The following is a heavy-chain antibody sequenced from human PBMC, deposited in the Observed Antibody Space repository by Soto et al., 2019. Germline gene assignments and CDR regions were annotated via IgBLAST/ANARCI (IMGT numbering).Heavy chain of an antibody. CDR3: ARDYKDGWFDP. D-gene: IGHD4-4*01. J-gene: IGHJ5*02. CDR2: IYHSGST. V-gene: IGHV4-4*02. CDR1: GGSISSSNW. Sequence: PSETLSLTCAVSGGSISSSNWWSWVRQPPGKGLEWIGEIYHSGSTSYNPSLKSRVSISVDKSKNQFSLNLSSVTAADTAVYYCARDYKDGWFDPWGQGTLVTVSS.